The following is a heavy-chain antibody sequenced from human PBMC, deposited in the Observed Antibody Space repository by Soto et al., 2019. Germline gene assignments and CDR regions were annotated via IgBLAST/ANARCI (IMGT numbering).Heavy chain of an antibody. Sequence: QVQLVQSGAEVKKPGSSVKVSCKASVGTFSSYAISWVRQAPGQGLEWMGGIIPIFGTANYAHKFQGRVTITADESTSTAYMELSSLRSEDTAVYYCARSEPRGYYYYGMDVWGQGTTVTVSS. D-gene: IGHD3-10*01. CDR2: IIPIFGTA. CDR3: ARSEPRGYYYYGMDV. CDR1: VGTFSSYA. J-gene: IGHJ6*02. V-gene: IGHV1-69*01.